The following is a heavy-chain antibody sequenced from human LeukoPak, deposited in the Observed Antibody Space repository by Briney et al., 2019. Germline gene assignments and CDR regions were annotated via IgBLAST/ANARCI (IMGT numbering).Heavy chain of an antibody. CDR3: ARDLKRGYSSGRYSWGTGSSNDY. D-gene: IGHD6-19*01. Sequence: ASVKVSCKVSGYTFTSYGISWVRQAPGQGLEWMGWISAYNGNTNYAQNLQGRVTMTTDTSTSTAYMELRSLRSDDTAVYYCARDLKRGYSSGRYSWGTGSSNDYWGQGTLVTVSS. CDR1: GYTFTSYG. J-gene: IGHJ4*02. V-gene: IGHV1-18*01. CDR2: ISAYNGNT.